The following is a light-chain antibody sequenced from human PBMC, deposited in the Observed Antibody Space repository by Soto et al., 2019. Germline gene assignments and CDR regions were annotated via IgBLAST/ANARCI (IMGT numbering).Light chain of an antibody. V-gene: IGKV1-27*01. CDR2: AAS. CDR1: QGITNL. J-gene: IGKJ3*01. Sequence: DIQMTQSPSSLSASVGDRVTITCRASQGITNLLAWYQQKPGTAPKLLIYAASTLHSGVPSRFSGSGYGTEFTLNISSLQPEDAATYYCQKYSSAPFTFGPGTKVEIK. CDR3: QKYSSAPFT.